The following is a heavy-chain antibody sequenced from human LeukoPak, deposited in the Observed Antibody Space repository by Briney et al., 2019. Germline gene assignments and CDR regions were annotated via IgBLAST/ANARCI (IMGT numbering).Heavy chain of an antibody. CDR3: ARGGAAARIQYNYYYRMDV. J-gene: IGHJ6*04. V-gene: IGHV4-59*11. D-gene: IGHD6-13*01. Sequence: SETLSLTCSVSGGYISSHYWSWIRQPPGKGLEWIGYIYYSGSTNYNPSLMSRVTISVDTSKNQFSLRLSSVTAADTAVYYCARGGAAARIQYNYYYRMDVWGKGTTVTISS. CDR2: IYYSGST. CDR1: GGYISSHY.